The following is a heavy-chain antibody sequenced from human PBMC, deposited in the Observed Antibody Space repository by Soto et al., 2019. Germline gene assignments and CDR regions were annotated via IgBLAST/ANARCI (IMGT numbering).Heavy chain of an antibody. CDR1: GGSISSYY. CDR3: ARANWYYEY. D-gene: IGHD7-27*01. J-gene: IGHJ4*02. V-gene: IGHV4-59*13. CDR2: VYYNGIT. Sequence: SETLSLTCTVSGGSISSYYWSWIRQPPGKGLEWLGYVYYNGITNYNPSLKSRVTMSVDTSKNQVSLNLTSLTAADTATYYCARANWYYEYWGQGIPVTVSS.